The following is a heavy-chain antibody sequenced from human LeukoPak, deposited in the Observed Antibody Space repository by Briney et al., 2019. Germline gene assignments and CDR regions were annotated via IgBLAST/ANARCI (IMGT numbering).Heavy chain of an antibody. D-gene: IGHD5-18*01. V-gene: IGHV1-46*01. Sequence: ASVKVSCKASGYTFTGYYMHWVRQAPGQGLEWMGIIDPSGGSTSYAQKFQGRVTMTRDMSTSTVYMELSSLRSEDTAVYYCARAATQLWLSPDYGTFDYWGQGTLVTVSS. CDR3: ARAATQLWLSPDYGTFDY. J-gene: IGHJ4*02. CDR2: IDPSGGST. CDR1: GYTFTGYY.